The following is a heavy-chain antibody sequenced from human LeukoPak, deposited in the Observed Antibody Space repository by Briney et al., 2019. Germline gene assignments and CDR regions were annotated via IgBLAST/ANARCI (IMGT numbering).Heavy chain of an antibody. D-gene: IGHD6-13*01. J-gene: IGHJ4*02. CDR2: ISGSGGST. V-gene: IGHV3-23*01. Sequence: PGGSLRLSCAASGFTFSSYWMSWVRQAPGKGLEWVSAISGSGGSTYYADSVKGRFTISRDNSKNTLYLQMNSLRAEDTAVYYCAKEGSSSWYALSYFDYWGQGTLVTVSS. CDR3: AKEGSSSWYALSYFDY. CDR1: GFTFSSYW.